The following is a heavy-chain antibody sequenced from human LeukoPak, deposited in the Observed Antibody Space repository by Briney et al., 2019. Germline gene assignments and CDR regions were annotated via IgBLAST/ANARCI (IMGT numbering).Heavy chain of an antibody. J-gene: IGHJ5*02. CDR1: GFPFSSYA. V-gene: IGHV3-23*01. D-gene: IGHD1-7*01. CDR2: ISGSGGSA. CDR3: ARTLADP. Sequence: PWGSLRLSCAPSGFPFSSYAMSWVRQAPGKGLEWVSLISGSGGSAYYADSVKGRFTISRDNSKNTLYLQMNSLRAEDTAVYYCARTLADPWGRGTLVTVSS.